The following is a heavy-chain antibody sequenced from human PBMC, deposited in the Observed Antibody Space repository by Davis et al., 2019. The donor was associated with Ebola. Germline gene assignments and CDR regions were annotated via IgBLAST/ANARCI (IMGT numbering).Heavy chain of an antibody. CDR2: IKEDGSEK. CDR3: ANLEWVNPDY. V-gene: IGHV3-7*01. CDR1: GFTFSRSW. D-gene: IGHD3-3*01. Sequence: PGGSLRLSCVASGFTFSRSWMNWVRQAPGQGLEWVASIKEDGSEKYHVHSVEGRFTISRDNAKNSLYLQMNSLRAKDTAVYYCANLEWVNPDYWGQGVLVTVSS. J-gene: IGHJ4*02.